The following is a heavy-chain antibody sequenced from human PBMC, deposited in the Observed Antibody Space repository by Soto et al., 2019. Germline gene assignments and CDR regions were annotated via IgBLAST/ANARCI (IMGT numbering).Heavy chain of an antibody. D-gene: IGHD2-2*01. CDR2: ISYDGSNK. Sequence: QVQLVESGGGVVQPGRSLRLSCAASGFTFSSYGIHWVRQAPGKGLEWVAVISYDGSNKYYADSVKGRFTISRDISKYTVYLQMNRLASEDTAVYYCAKVTAPVVSLGDSFDIWGHGTMVTVSS. CDR1: GFTFSSYG. J-gene: IGHJ3*02. V-gene: IGHV3-30*18. CDR3: AKVTAPVVSLGDSFDI.